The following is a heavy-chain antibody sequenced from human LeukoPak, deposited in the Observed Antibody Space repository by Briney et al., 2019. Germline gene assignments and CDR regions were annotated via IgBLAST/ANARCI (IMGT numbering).Heavy chain of an antibody. D-gene: IGHD1-26*01. V-gene: IGHV3-30-3*01. CDR2: ISYDGSNK. CDR3: ARGKWELDY. Sequence: GRSLRLSCAASGFTFSSYAMHWVRQAPGKGLEWVAVISYDGSNKYYADSVKGRFTISRDNSKNTLYLQMNSLRAEDTAVYYCARGKWELDYWGQGTLVTVSS. CDR1: GFTFSSYA. J-gene: IGHJ4*02.